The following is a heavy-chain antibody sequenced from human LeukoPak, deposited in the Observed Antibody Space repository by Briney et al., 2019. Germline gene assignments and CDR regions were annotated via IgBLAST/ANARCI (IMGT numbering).Heavy chain of an antibody. J-gene: IGHJ3*02. D-gene: IGHD6-13*01. CDR3: ARRISLSSSFGRCAFDI. CDR1: GGSISSNSFY. V-gene: IGHV4-39*01. CDR2: IYYSGST. Sequence: SETLSLTCTVSGGSISSNSFYWGWIRQPPGKGLEWIGSIYYSGSTYYNPSLKSRVTISVDTSKNQFSLKLSSATAADTAVYYCARRISLSSSFGRCAFDIWGQGTMVTVSS.